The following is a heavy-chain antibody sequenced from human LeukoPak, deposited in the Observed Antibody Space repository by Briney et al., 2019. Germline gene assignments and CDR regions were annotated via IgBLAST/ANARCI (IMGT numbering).Heavy chain of an antibody. CDR3: ARDRDAFDI. CDR2: IVSSSTYT. Sequence: PGGSLRLSCAASGFSFSDYHISWIRQAPGKGLEWISYIVSSSTYTKYADSVKGRFTISRDNAKNSVYLQMNSLRAEDTAVYYCARDRDAFDIWGQGTMVTVSP. CDR1: GFSFSDYH. V-gene: IGHV3-11*06. J-gene: IGHJ3*02.